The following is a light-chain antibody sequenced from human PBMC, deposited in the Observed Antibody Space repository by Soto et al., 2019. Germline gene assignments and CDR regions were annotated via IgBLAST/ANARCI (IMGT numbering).Light chain of an antibody. CDR3: QQYGSSPPRYT. V-gene: IGKV3-20*01. CDR1: QSVSSSY. Sequence: EIVLTQSPGTLSLSPGERATLSCRASQSVSSSYLAWYQQKPGQAPRLLIYGASSRATGIPDRFSGSGSGIDFTLTISRLEPEDFAVHYCQQYGSSPPRYTFGQRTKLEIK. J-gene: IGKJ2*01. CDR2: GAS.